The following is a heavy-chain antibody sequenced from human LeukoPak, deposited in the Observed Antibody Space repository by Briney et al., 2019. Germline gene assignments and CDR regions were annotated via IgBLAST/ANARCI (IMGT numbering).Heavy chain of an antibody. J-gene: IGHJ5*02. D-gene: IGHD1-26*01. CDR3: TTSGWFDH. V-gene: IGHV3-15*01. CDR1: RFAFSQAW. Sequence: MAGGSLRLSCVASRFAFSQAWMSWVRQAPGKGLEWVGRIKSENDGGTTDYAAPVKGRFTISRDDSKNTLFLQMNSLQTEDTAVYYCTTSGWFDHWGQGTLVTVSS. CDR2: IKSENDGGTT.